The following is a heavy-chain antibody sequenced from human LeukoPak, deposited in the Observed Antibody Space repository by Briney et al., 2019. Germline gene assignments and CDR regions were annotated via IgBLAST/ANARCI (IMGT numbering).Heavy chain of an antibody. CDR1: GFTFSSYA. CDR3: ARDHERYFDY. V-gene: IGHV3-30-3*01. J-gene: IGHJ4*02. Sequence: GGSLRLSCAASGFTFSSYAMHWVRQAAGKGLEWVAVISYDGSNKYYADSVKGRFTISRDNSKNTLYLQMNSLRAEDTAVYYCARDHERYFDYWGQGTLVTVSS. CDR2: ISYDGSNK.